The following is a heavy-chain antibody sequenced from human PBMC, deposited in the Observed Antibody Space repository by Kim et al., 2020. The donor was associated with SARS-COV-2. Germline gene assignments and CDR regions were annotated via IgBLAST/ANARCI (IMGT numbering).Heavy chain of an antibody. D-gene: IGHD4-4*01. CDR2: I. J-gene: IGHJ4*02. Sequence: IYHADSERGRLAISRDHDKNSLYLQMNSLRAEDTAVYYCARGPNYSPFDYWGQGTLVTVSS. CDR3: ARGPNYSPFDY. V-gene: IGHV3-48*03.